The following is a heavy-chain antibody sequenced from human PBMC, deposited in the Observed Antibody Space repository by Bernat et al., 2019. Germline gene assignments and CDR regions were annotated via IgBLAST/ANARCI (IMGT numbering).Heavy chain of an antibody. D-gene: IGHD6-19*01. CDR3: ASMNSSGWYAFDD. Sequence: QVQLVQSGAEVKKPGASVKVSCKASGYTFSRHAINWMRQAPGQGLEWMGWINTNTGNPTYAQGFTGRFVFSLDTSVSTAYVQISSLKAEDTAVYFCASMNSSGWYAFDDWGQGTLVTVSS. J-gene: IGHJ4*02. CDR1: GYTFSRHA. CDR2: INTNTGNP. V-gene: IGHV7-4-1*02.